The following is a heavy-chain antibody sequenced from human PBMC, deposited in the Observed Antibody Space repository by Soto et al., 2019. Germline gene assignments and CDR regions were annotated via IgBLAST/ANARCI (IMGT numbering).Heavy chain of an antibody. V-gene: IGHV3-15*01. J-gene: IGHJ4*02. D-gene: IGHD6-19*01. CDR3: PTSGSGWDYFDY. Sequence: GGSLRLSCGVSGFTFSNAWMTWVRQAPGKGLEWVGRIKRKSDGGTTDYAAPVKGRFTISRDDTKNTLYLQMNSLKTEDTAVYYCPTSGSGWDYFDYWGLGTLVTVSS. CDR2: IKRKSDGGTT. CDR1: GFTFSNAW.